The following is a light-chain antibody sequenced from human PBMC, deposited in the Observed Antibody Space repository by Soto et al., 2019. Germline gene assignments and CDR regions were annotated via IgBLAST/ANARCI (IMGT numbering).Light chain of an antibody. CDR3: QHYHTSHA. V-gene: IGKV3-15*01. CDR2: GAA. CDR1: QSVFSS. J-gene: IGKJ4*02. Sequence: EIVMTQSPATLSVSPGERVTLSCRASQSVFSSLAWYQQKPGQAPRLLIYGAAPRATGIPARFSGSASGTVFTLTISILHAEDVTYYCCQHYHTSHAFGRGTRVEIK.